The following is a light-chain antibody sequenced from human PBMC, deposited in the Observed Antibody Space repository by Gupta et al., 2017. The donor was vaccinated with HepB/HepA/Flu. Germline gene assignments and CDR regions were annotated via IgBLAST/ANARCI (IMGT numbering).Light chain of an antibody. Sequence: EIVSTQSPATLSLSPGERATLSCGASQSVSSSCLAWYQQKPGRAPRLLIYDASSRATGIPDRFSGSGSGTDFTLTISRLEPEDFAVYFCQQYGNSPQTFGPGTKVDIK. CDR1: QSVSSSC. J-gene: IGKJ3*01. V-gene: IGKV3D-20*01. CDR2: DAS. CDR3: QQYGNSPQT.